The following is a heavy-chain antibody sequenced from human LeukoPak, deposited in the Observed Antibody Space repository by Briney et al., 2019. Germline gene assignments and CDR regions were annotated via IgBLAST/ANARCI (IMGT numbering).Heavy chain of an antibody. J-gene: IGHJ6*02. Sequence: SETLSLTCTVSGGSISSGGYYWSWIRQHPGKGLEWIGYIYYSGSTYYNPSLKSRVTISVDTSKNQFSLKLSSVTAADTAVYYCAGDHVVRGYYYGMDVWGQGTTVTVSS. D-gene: IGHD3-10*01. V-gene: IGHV4-31*03. CDR2: IYYSGST. CDR3: AGDHVVRGYYYGMDV. CDR1: GGSISSGGYY.